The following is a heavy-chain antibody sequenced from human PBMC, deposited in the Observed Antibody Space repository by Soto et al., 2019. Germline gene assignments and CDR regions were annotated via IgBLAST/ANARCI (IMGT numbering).Heavy chain of an antibody. CDR2: ISWGSGSI. V-gene: IGHV3-9*01. Sequence: EVQLVESGGGLVQPGSSLRLSYAAYGFTFGDYAMHWVRRAPGKGLEWASGISWGSGSIGYADSVKGRFTISRDNAKNTLYLQMNSLRAEDTALYYCAKGGQMLVEGGGYWGQGTLVTVSS. CDR1: GFTFGDYA. D-gene: IGHD6-6*01. J-gene: IGHJ4*02. CDR3: AKGGQMLVEGGGY.